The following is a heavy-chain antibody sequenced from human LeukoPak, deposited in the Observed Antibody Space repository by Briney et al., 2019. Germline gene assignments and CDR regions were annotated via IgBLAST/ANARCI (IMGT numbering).Heavy chain of an antibody. CDR1: GFTFSTYC. CDR2: IKPDGDEK. J-gene: IGHJ3*02. V-gene: IGHV3-7*01. Sequence: GGSLRLSCAASGFTFSTYCMTWLRQTPGKGLEWVANIKPDGDEKYYVDSVKGRFTISRDNARNSLYLQMNSLRAEDTAVYYCARDRVDTAMAASPLFAFDIWGQGTMVTVSS. CDR3: ARDRVDTAMAASPLFAFDI. D-gene: IGHD5-18*01.